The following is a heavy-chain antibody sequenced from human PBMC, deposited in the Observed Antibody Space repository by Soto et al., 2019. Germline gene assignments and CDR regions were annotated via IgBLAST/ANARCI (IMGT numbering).Heavy chain of an antibody. Sequence: GSLRLSCAASGFTFSDYYMSWIRQAPVKGLEWVSHISSSSSTLYYADSVKGLFTISRDKAKNSLYVQTSSLRAEDTAVYYCARRQQYSLVYSYHVTEVWGQGTTVTVSS. D-gene: IGHD5-18*01. CDR1: GFTFSDYY. CDR3: ARRQQYSLVYSYHVTEV. CDR2: ISSSSSTL. J-gene: IGHJ6*02. V-gene: IGHV3-11*01.